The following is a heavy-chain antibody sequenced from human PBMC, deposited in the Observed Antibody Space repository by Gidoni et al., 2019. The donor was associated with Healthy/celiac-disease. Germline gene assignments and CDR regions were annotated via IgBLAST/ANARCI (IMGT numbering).Heavy chain of an antibody. CDR3: TTVSWSGYGDAFDI. Sequence: EVQLVESGGGLVKPGGSLRLSCAASGFTFSNAWMSWVRQAPGKGLEWVGRIKSKPDGGTTDYAAPVKGRFTISRDDSKNTLYLQMNSLKTEDTAVYYCTTVSWSGYGDAFDIWGQGTMVTVSS. CDR1: GFTFSNAW. J-gene: IGHJ3*02. V-gene: IGHV3-15*01. CDR2: IKSKPDGGTT. D-gene: IGHD3-3*01.